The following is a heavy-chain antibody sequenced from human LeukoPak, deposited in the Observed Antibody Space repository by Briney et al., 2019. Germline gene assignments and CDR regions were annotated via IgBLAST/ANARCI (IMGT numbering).Heavy chain of an antibody. D-gene: IGHD1-26*01. CDR3: AKVGGATMKYYFDY. CDR1: GFTFSSYG. CDR2: IWYGGSNK. J-gene: IGHJ4*02. Sequence: GGSLRLSCAASGFTFSSYGMHWVRQAPGKGLEWVAVIWYGGSNKYYADSVKGRFTISRDNSKNTLYLQMNSLRAEDTAVYYCAKVGGATMKYYFDYWGQGTLVTVSS. V-gene: IGHV3-33*06.